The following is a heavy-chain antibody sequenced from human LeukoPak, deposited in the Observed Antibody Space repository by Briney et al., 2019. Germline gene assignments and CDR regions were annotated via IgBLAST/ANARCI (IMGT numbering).Heavy chain of an antibody. CDR3: ARGRVTMVRGRGKNWFDP. CDR2: INHSGST. D-gene: IGHD3-10*01. V-gene: IGHV4-34*01. CDR1: GGSFSGYY. J-gene: IGHJ5*02. Sequence: SETLSLTCAVYGGSFSGYYWSWTRQPPGKGLEWIGEINHSGSTNYNPSLKSRVTISVDTSKNQFSLKLSSVTAADTAVYYCARGRVTMVRGRGKNWFDPWGQGTLVTVSS.